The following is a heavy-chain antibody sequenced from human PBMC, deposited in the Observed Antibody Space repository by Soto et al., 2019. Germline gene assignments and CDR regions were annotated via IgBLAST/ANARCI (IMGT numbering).Heavy chain of an antibody. CDR2: ISSSSSTT. D-gene: IGHD3-10*01. CDR1: GFTFTTYS. J-gene: IGHJ4*02. Sequence: EVQLVESGGGLVQPGGSLRLSCAASGFTFTTYSMNWVRQAPGKGLEWVSYISSSSSTTYYAASVKGRFTISRDNANNSLYLQMNSLRDEDTAVYYFARDAGSWGYWGQGTLVTVSS. CDR3: ARDAGSWGY. V-gene: IGHV3-48*02.